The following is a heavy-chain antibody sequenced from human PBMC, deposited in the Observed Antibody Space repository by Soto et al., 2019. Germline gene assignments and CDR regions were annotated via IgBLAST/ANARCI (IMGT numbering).Heavy chain of an antibody. J-gene: IGHJ4*02. D-gene: IGHD6-13*01. V-gene: IGHV3-49*03. CDR2: IRSKAYGGTT. Sequence: PGGSLRLSCTASGFNFGDYAMSWFRQAPGKGLEWVGFIRSKAYGGTTEYAASVKGRFTISRDDSKSIAYLQMNSLKTEDTAVYYCTREGSEAAAGKYWGQGTLVNVSS. CDR3: TREGSEAAAGKY. CDR1: GFNFGDYA.